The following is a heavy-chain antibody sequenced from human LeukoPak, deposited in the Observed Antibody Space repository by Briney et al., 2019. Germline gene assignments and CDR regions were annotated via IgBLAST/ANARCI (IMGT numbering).Heavy chain of an antibody. CDR1: GFIFNTHW. V-gene: IGHV3-7*01. D-gene: IGHD6-13*01. CDR3: ARDGVAPGVYFDY. CDR2: INQDGSET. J-gene: IGHJ4*02. Sequence: GGSLRLSCGVSGFIFNTHWMSWVRQASGKGPEWVANINQDGSETYYVDSVKGRFTISRDNAQNSLYLTMNSLRAEDTAVYYCARDGVAPGVYFDYWGQGALVTVSS.